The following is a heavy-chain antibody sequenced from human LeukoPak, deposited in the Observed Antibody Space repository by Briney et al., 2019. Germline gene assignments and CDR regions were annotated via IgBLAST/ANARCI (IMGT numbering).Heavy chain of an antibody. V-gene: IGHV3-48*01. CDR2: ISSSGNAI. J-gene: IGHJ4*02. Sequence: GGSLRLSCAASGFTFGSFGMNWVRQAPGRGLEWVSYISSSGNAIYYAESVKGRFTISRDNARNSLYLQMDSLRVEDTAVYYCARAPLEIVGIDYWGQGTLVTVSS. D-gene: IGHD1-26*01. CDR3: ARAPLEIVGIDY. CDR1: GFTFGSFG.